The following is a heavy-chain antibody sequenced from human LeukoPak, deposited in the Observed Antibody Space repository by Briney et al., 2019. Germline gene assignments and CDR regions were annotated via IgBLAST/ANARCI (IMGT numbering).Heavy chain of an antibody. CDR2: INHSGST. V-gene: IGHV4-34*01. D-gene: IGHD2-2*01. J-gene: IGHJ4*02. CDR3: ARGRIEDIVVVPAATVFDY. CDR1: GGSFSGYY. Sequence: SETLSLTCAVSGGSFSGYYWSWIRQPPGKGLEWIGEINHSGSTTYNPSLMSRVTISVDTSKNQFSLKLSSVTAADTAVYYCARGRIEDIVVVPAATVFDYWGQGTLVTVSS.